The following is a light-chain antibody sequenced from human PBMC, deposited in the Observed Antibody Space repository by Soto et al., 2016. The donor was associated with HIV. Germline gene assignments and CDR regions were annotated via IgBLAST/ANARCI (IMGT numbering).Light chain of an antibody. CDR2: KAS. J-gene: IGKJ1*01. CDR3: LQHNTYPRT. CDR1: QTISNW. Sequence: DIQMTQSPSTLSASVGDRVTITCRASQTISNWLAWYQQQQGKAPKLLIYKASTLETGVPSRFSGSGSGTEFTLTISSLQPEDFATYYCLQHNTYPRTFGQGTKVDVK. V-gene: IGKV1-5*03.